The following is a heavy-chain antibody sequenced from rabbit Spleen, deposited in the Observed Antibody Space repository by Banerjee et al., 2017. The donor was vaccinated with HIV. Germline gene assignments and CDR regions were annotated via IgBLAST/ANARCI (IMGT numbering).Heavy chain of an antibody. V-gene: IGHV1S40*01. CDR3: ARDTGSSFSSYGMDL. Sequence: QSLEESGGDLVKPGASLTLTCTASGFSLTSSDYMCWVRQAPGKGLEWIACIAAGSSGFTYHASWAKGRFTISKTSSTTVTLQMTSLTAADTATYFCARDTGSSFSSYGMDLWGPGTLVTVS. CDR1: GFSLTSSDY. J-gene: IGHJ6*01. CDR2: IAAGSSGFT. D-gene: IGHD8-1*01.